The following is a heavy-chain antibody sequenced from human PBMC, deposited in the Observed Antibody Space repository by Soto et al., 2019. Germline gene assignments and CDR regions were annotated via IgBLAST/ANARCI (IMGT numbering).Heavy chain of an antibody. V-gene: IGHV4-34*01. CDR1: GGSFSGYY. Sequence: PSETLSLTCAVYGGSFSGYYWSWIRQPPGKGLEWIGEINHSGSTNYNPSLKSRVTISVDTSKNQFSLKLSSVTAADTAVYYCARAVAVAGIDHWGQGTLVTVSS. CDR3: ARAVAVAGIDH. D-gene: IGHD6-19*01. CDR2: INHSGST. J-gene: IGHJ4*02.